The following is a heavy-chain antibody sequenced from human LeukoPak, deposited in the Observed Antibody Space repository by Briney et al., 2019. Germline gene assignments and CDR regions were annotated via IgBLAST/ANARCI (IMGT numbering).Heavy chain of an antibody. V-gene: IGHV3-48*01. CDR2: ISSGSSTI. D-gene: IGHD6-13*01. Sequence: GGSLRLSCAASGFTFSSYSMNWVRQAPGKGLEWVSYISSGSSTIYYSDSVKGRFTISRDNAKNSLYLQMNSLRSEDTAVYYCASFYSTTPLFDYWGQGTLVTVSS. CDR1: GFTFSSYS. J-gene: IGHJ4*02. CDR3: ASFYSTTPLFDY.